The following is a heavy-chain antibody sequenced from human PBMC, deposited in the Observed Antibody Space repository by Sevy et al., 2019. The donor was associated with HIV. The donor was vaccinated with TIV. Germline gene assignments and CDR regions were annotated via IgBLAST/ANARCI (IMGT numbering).Heavy chain of an antibody. CDR2: ISSSGGTK. J-gene: IGHJ4*02. CDR3: ARVGYSYDSSGYYSDGNF. Sequence: GSLRLSCSASGFTFSNYEINWVRQAPRKGLEWISHISSSGGTKYYADSVKGRFIVSRDNAENTVYLHMTSLRVEDTAFYYCARVGYSYDSSGYYSDGNFWGQGTLVTVSS. D-gene: IGHD3-22*01. CDR1: GFTFSNYE. V-gene: IGHV3-48*03.